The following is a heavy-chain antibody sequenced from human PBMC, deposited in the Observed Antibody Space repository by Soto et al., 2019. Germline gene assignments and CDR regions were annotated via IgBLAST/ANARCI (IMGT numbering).Heavy chain of an antibody. CDR2: ISRDGSNK. CDR1: GFTFSRYA. CDR3: ARSRNSAVADSFDF. V-gene: IGHV3-30*04. J-gene: IGHJ4*02. D-gene: IGHD3-10*01. Sequence: QVQVVESGGGVVQPGRSLRLSCAASGFTFSRYAIHWVRQAPGKGLEWVAVISRDGSNKYYVDSVKGRCTISRDNSRNTLYLQMNSLRDEDTAVYYCARSRNSAVADSFDFWGQGTLVTVSS.